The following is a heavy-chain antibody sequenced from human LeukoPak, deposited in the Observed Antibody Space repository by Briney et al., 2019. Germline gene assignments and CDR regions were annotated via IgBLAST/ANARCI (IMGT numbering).Heavy chain of an antibody. D-gene: IGHD1-26*01. J-gene: IGHJ4*02. Sequence: GGSLRLSCAASGFPFSSYSMNWVREAPGKGREWVSYIGATSGTKYYADSVKGRFTISRDHAKNSVDLEMNRLRDEYTAVYYCARDGNQYASPPDYWGQGTLVTVS. V-gene: IGHV3-48*02. CDR3: ARDGNQYASPPDY. CDR1: GFPFSSYS. CDR2: IGATSGTK.